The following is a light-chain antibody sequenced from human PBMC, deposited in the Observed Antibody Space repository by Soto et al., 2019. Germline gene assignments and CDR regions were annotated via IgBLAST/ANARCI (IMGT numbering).Light chain of an antibody. CDR1: QSISRY. J-gene: IGKJ1*01. CDR2: AAS. Sequence: DIQMTQSPSSLSASLGDRVTIACRASQSISRYLNWYQHKPGKAPNLLIYAASSLKPGVPSRFSGSGSGTDFTLTISRLEPEDSAVYFCQQYATSRTFGQGTKVEIK. V-gene: IGKV1-39*01. CDR3: QQYATSRT.